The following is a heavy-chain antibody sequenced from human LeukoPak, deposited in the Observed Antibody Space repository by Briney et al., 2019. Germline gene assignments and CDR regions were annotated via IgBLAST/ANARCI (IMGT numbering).Heavy chain of an antibody. CDR2: MNIDGSEK. CDR1: GFTFSSFW. D-gene: IGHD3-22*01. CDR3: ARGSSYYYYDSSGYYPIDF. Sequence: GGSLRLSCAASGFTFSSFWMGWVRQTPGKRLEWVANMNIDGSEKYYADSVKGRFTISRDNSKNTLYLQMNSLRAEDTAVYYCARGSSYYYYDSSGYYPIDFWGQGTLVTVSS. V-gene: IGHV3-7*01. J-gene: IGHJ4*02.